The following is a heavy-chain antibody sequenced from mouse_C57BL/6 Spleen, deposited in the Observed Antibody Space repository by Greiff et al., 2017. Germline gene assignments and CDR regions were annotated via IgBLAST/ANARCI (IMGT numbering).Heavy chain of an antibody. D-gene: IGHD3-2*02. CDR2: INPNYGTT. V-gene: IGHV1-39*01. CDR3: ARGDSSGDVAY. CDR1: GYSFTDYN. Sequence: QLQESGPELVKPGASVKISCKASGYSFTDYNMNWVKQSNGKSLEWIGVINPNYGTTSYNQKFKGKATLTVDQSSSTAYMQRSSLTSEDSAVYYGARGDSSGDVAYWGQGTLVTVSA. J-gene: IGHJ3*01.